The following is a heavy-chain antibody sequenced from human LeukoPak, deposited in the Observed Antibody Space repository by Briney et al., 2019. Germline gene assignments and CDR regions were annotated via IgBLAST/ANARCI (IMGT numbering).Heavy chain of an antibody. Sequence: GGSLRLSCAASGFTFSSYCMSWVRQAPGQGLQWVSSISSSSSYIYYADSVKGRFTISRDNAKNSLYLQMNSLGAEDTAVYYCARDLTGTLSMDVWGKGTTVTVSS. D-gene: IGHD1-20*01. J-gene: IGHJ6*03. CDR3: ARDLTGTLSMDV. CDR2: ISSSSSYI. V-gene: IGHV3-21*01. CDR1: GFTFSSYC.